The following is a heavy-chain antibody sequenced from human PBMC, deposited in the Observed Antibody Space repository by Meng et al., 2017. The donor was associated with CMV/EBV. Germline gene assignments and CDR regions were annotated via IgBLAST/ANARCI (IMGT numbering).Heavy chain of an antibody. D-gene: IGHD3-3*01. V-gene: IGHV3-21*01. J-gene: IGHJ6*02. Sequence: GESLKISCAASGFTFSSYSMNWVRQAPGKGLEWVSSISSSSSYIYYADSVKGRFTIFRDNAKNSLYLQMNSLRAEDTAVYYCARDRLVRDTIFGVDYYGMDVWGQGTTVTVSS. CDR1: GFTFSSYS. CDR3: ARDRLVRDTIFGVDYYGMDV. CDR2: ISSSSSYI.